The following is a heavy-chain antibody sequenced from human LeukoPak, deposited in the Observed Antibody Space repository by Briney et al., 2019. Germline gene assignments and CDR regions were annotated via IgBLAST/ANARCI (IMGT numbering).Heavy chain of an antibody. J-gene: IGHJ4*02. D-gene: IGHD1-26*01. CDR1: GHTFTDYY. Sequence: ASVKVSCKASGHTFTDYYMHWVRQAPGQGLEWMGWINPNSGGTNYAQKFQGRVTMIRDTSISTAYMELSSLRSDDTAMYYCARSYSGFGYALHDYWGQGTLVTVSS. CDR3: ARSYSGFGYALHDY. CDR2: INPNSGGT. V-gene: IGHV1-2*02.